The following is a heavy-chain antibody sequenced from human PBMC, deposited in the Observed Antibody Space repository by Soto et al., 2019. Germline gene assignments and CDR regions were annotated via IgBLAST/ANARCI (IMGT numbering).Heavy chain of an antibody. V-gene: IGHV1-2*02. CDR2: INPKSGDT. Sequence: QVRLVQSGAEVKKPGASVKVSCKASGYSITAHFLHWVRQAPGEGLEWMGWINPKSGDTDYAQKFQDRVTMSRDTSINTAYMQLRRPTSGATALYFCATDDGQYFGSVWGQGTLVTVSS. CDR3: ATDDGQYFGSV. CDR1: GYSITAHF. J-gene: IGHJ1*01. D-gene: IGHD3-10*01.